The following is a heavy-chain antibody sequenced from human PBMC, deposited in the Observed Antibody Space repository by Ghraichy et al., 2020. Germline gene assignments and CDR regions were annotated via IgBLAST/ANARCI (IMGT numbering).Heavy chain of an antibody. D-gene: IGHD3-9*01. Sequence: GGSLRLSCAASGFTFSSYAMHWVRRAPGKGLEWVAVISYDGSNKYYADSVKGRFTISRDNSKNTLYLQMNSLRAEDTAVYYCARDEGVLRYFDWLPYSSFDYWGQGTLVTVSS. V-gene: IGHV3-30-3*01. CDR1: GFTFSSYA. J-gene: IGHJ4*02. CDR3: ARDEGVLRYFDWLPYSSFDY. CDR2: ISYDGSNK.